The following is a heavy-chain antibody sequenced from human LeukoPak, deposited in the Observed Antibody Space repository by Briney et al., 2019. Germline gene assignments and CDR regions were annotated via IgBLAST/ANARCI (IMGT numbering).Heavy chain of an antibody. D-gene: IGHD6-6*01. Sequence: GSSVKVSCKASGDTFSSYAISWVRQAPGQGLEWMGRIIPILGIANYAQKFQGRVTITADKSTSTAYMELSSLRSEDTAVYYCASETVYSRSPYYYGMDVGGQGTTVTVSS. CDR3: ASETVYSRSPYYYGMDV. CDR2: IIPILGIA. CDR1: GDTFSSYA. V-gene: IGHV1-69*04. J-gene: IGHJ6*02.